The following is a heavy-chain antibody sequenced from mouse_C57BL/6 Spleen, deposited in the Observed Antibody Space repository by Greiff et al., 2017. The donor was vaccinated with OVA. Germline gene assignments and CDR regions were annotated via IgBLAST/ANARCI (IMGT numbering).Heavy chain of an antibody. J-gene: IGHJ4*01. CDR3: ARGGYGNYGDYAMDY. CDR1: GFTFSSYA. V-gene: IGHV5-4*01. Sequence: EVQVVESGGGLVKPGGSLTLSCAASGFTFSSYAMSWVRQTPEKRLEWVATISDGGSYTYYPDNVKGRFTISRDNAKNNLYLQMSHLKSEDTAMNYCARGGYGNYGDYAMDYWGQGTSVTVSS. CDR2: ISDGGSYT. D-gene: IGHD2-1*01.